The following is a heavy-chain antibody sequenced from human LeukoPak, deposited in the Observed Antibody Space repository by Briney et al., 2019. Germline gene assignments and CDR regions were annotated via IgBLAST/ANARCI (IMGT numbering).Heavy chain of an antibody. CDR3: AKRITLSSSWFDN. J-gene: IGHJ4*02. CDR2: MFYTGST. V-gene: IGHV4-59*01. CDR1: GFTFSRFW. Sequence: GSLRLSCAASGFTFSRFWMNWIRQPPGKGLEWIAYMFYTGSTNYNPSLRSRVTMSVDTSKNQFSLKLSSVTTADTAVYYCAKRITLSSSWFDNWGQGTLVTVSS. D-gene: IGHD6-13*01.